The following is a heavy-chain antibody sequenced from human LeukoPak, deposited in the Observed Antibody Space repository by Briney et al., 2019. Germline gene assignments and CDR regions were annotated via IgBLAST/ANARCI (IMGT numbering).Heavy chain of an antibody. Sequence: GASVKVSCKASGYTFTRYGISWVRQAPGQGLEWMGWISAYNVNTNYAQKLQGRVTMTTDTPTSTAYIELRSLRSDDTAVYYCARIPGGYFDYWGQGTLVTVSS. J-gene: IGHJ4*02. D-gene: IGHD2-15*01. CDR1: GYTFTRYG. CDR3: ARIPGGYFDY. V-gene: IGHV1-18*01. CDR2: ISAYNVNT.